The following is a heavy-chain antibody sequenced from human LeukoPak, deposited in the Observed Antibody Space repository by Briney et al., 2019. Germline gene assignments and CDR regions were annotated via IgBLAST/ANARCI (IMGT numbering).Heavy chain of an antibody. CDR2: IYYTGTT. J-gene: IGHJ4*02. CDR1: GGSISGSTFY. V-gene: IGHV4-39*07. D-gene: IGHD2-2*01. CDR3: AREPATGNYFDY. Sequence: SETLSLTCTVSGGSISGSTFYWGWIRQPPGMGLEWIGSIYYTGTTYYNPSLKSRVTISVDTSKNQFSLKLSSVTAADTAVYYCAREPATGNYFDYWGQGTLVTVSS.